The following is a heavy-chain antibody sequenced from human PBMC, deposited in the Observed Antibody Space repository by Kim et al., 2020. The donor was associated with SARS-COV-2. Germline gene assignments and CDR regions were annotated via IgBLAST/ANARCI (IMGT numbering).Heavy chain of an antibody. CDR2: INTNTGNP. CDR3: ATPVIFGGVYYYYGMDV. D-gene: IGHD3-16*01. V-gene: IGHV7-4-1*02. Sequence: ASVTVSCKASGYTFTSYAMNWVRQAPGQGLEWMGWINTNTGNPTYAQGFTGRFVFSLDTSVSTAYLQISSLQAEDTAVYYFATPVIFGGVYYYYGMDVWG. CDR1: GYTFTSYA. J-gene: IGHJ6*02.